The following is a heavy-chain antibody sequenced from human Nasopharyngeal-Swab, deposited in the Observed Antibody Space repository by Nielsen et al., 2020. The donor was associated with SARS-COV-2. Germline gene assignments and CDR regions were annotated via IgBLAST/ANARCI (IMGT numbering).Heavy chain of an antibody. Sequence: ASVKVSCRASGYTFTSYGISWERQAPGQGLEWMGWISAYNGNTNYAQKLQGRVTMTTDTSTSTAYMELRSLRSDDTAVYYCAIVGPDIVVVVAAAPDYWGQGTLVTVSS. D-gene: IGHD2-15*01. CDR3: AIVGPDIVVVVAAAPDY. J-gene: IGHJ4*02. V-gene: IGHV1-18*01. CDR1: GYTFTSYG. CDR2: ISAYNGNT.